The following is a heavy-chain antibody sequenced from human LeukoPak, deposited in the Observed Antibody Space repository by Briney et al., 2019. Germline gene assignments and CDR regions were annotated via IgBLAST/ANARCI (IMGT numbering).Heavy chain of an antibody. D-gene: IGHD2-15*01. CDR2: ISGSGGGT. CDR1: GFTFSSYA. CDR3: AKDRWQLSPNYYYYMDV. Sequence: PGGSLRLSCAASGFTFSSYAMSWVRQAPGKGLEWVSAISGSGGGTYYADSVKGRFTISRDNSKNTMYLQMNSLRAEDTALYYSAKDRWQLSPNYYYYMDVWGNGTTVTVSS. V-gene: IGHV3-23*01. J-gene: IGHJ6*03.